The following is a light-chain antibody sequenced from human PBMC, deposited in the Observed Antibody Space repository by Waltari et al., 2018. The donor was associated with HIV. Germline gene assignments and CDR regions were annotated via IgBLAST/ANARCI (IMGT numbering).Light chain of an antibody. Sequence: QSALTQPASVSGSPGQSPTISCPVTSSDVGDYNYFSWYQQRPGKAPKLIIYEVSHRPSGVSNRFSGSKSGNTASLTISGLQAEDEADYFCSSYTSSNTLVVFGGGTKLTVL. CDR2: EVS. CDR1: SSDVGDYNY. V-gene: IGLV2-14*01. CDR3: SSYTSSNTLVV. J-gene: IGLJ2*01.